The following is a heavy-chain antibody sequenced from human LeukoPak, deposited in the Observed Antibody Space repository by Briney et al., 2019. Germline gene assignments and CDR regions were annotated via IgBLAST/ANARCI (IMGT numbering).Heavy chain of an antibody. J-gene: IGHJ4*02. CDR2: ISYDGSNK. CDR3: ARSEYYYGSGSLPAAY. Sequence: PGGSLRLSCAASGFTFSSYAMHWVRQAPGKGLEWVAVISYDGSNKYYADSVKGRFTISRDNSKNTLYPQMNSLRAEDTAVYYCARSEYYYGSGSLPAAYWGQGTLVTVSS. CDR1: GFTFSSYA. D-gene: IGHD3-10*01. V-gene: IGHV3-30*04.